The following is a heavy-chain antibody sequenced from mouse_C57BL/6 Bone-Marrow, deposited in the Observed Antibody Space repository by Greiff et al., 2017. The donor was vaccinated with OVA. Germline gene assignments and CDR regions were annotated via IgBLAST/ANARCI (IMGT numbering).Heavy chain of an antibody. Sequence: VQLQQPGAELVMPGASVKLSCKASGYTFTSYWMHWVKQRPGQGLEWIGEIDPSDSYTNYNQKFKGKSTLTVDKSSSTAYMQLSSLTSEDSAVYYCARSLDYYGSSPFSYWYFDVWGTGTTVTVSS. J-gene: IGHJ1*03. V-gene: IGHV1-69*01. CDR2: IDPSDSYT. CDR1: GYTFTSYW. D-gene: IGHD1-1*01. CDR3: ARSLDYYGSSPFSYWYFDV.